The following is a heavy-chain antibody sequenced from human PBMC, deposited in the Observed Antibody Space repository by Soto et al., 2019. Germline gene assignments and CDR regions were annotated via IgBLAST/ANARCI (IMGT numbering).Heavy chain of an antibody. J-gene: IGHJ5*02. V-gene: IGHV5-51*01. Sequence: PGESLKISCKGSGYSYTSYSIGWVRQMPGKGLEWMGIIYPGDSDTRYSPPFQGQVTISAAKSISTAYLQWSSLKASDTAMYYCARIPEFGDWLDPWGQGTLVTVSS. CDR2: IYPGDSDT. CDR1: GYSYTSYS. CDR3: ARIPEFGDWLDP. D-gene: IGHD3-16*01.